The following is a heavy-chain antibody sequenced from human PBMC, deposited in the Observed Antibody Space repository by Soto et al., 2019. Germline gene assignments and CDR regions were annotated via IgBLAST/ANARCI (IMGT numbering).Heavy chain of an antibody. V-gene: IGHV3-21*02. CDR3: VREDGVVGASSAFDS. Sequence: EVPLVESGGGLVAPGGSLRLSCVASGFALTTYTMNWVRQAPGTGLEWVSSINGRSNYKYYSDSVKGRFTVSRDNAQNSLFRQMSRLGPEDTAVYYCVREDGVVGASSAFDSWGQGTLVTVSS. D-gene: IGHD1-26*01. J-gene: IGHJ4*02. CDR1: GFALTTYT. CDR2: INGRSNYK.